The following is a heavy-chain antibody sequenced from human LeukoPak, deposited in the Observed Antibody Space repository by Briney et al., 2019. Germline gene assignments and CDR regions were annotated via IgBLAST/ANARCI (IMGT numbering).Heavy chain of an antibody. J-gene: IGHJ4*02. CDR3: ARGVGRMAVAGIDY. Sequence: ASVKVSCKASGYTFTSYDINWVRQATGQGLEWMGWINPNSGGTNYAQKLQGRVTMTTDTSTSTAYMELRSLRSDDTAVYYCARGVGRMAVAGIDYWGQGTLVTVSS. D-gene: IGHD6-19*01. CDR2: INPNSGGT. CDR1: GYTFTSYD. V-gene: IGHV1-18*01.